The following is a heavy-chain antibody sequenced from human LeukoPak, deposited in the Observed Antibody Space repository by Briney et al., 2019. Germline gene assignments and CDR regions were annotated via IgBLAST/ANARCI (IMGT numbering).Heavy chain of an antibody. Sequence: GGSLRLSCAASGFTFSYYAMSWVRQAPGKGLEWVSTISGNNVNTYYADSVKGRFTISRDNSKNTVYLQLNSLRVEDTAVYYCARAVTGTEMGHYYYGMDVWGQGTTVTVSS. CDR1: GFTFSYYA. D-gene: IGHD1-20*01. CDR3: ARAVTGTEMGHYYYGMDV. J-gene: IGHJ6*02. V-gene: IGHV3-23*01. CDR2: ISGNNVNT.